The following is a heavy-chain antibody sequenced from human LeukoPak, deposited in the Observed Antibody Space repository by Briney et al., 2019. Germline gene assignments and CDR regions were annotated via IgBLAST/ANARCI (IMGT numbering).Heavy chain of an antibody. V-gene: IGHV4-4*02. CDR1: GGSISSGKW. Sequence: SGTLSLTCGVSGGSISSGKWWSWVRQPPGKGLEWIGEISHSGSPNYNPSLKSRVTISVDTSKNQFSLKLSSVTAADTAVYYCARDLSRDGYKLRAGYFDLWGRGTLVTVSS. CDR2: ISHSGSP. J-gene: IGHJ2*01. D-gene: IGHD5-24*01. CDR3: ARDLSRDGYKLRAGYFDL.